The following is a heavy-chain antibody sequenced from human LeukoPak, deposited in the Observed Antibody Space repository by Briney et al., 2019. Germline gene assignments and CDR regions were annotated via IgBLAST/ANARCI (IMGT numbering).Heavy chain of an antibody. CDR3: ARSNLGYCSGGSCHYYYYYYMDV. D-gene: IGHD2-15*01. CDR2: IYYSGST. J-gene: IGHJ6*03. Sequence: SETLSLTCTVSGGSISSYYWSWIRRPPGRGLEWIGYIYYSGSTNYNPCLKSRVTISVDTSKNQFSLKLSSVTAADTAVYYCARSNLGYCSGGSCHYYYYYYMDVWGKGTTVTVSS. CDR1: GGSISSYY. V-gene: IGHV4-59*01.